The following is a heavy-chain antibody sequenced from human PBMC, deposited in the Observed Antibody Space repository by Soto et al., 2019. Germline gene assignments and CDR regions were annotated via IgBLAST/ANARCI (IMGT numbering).Heavy chain of an antibody. J-gene: IGHJ4*02. Sequence: GGSLRLSCAASGFTFSSYSMNWVRQAPGKGLEWVSYISSSSSTIYYADSVKGRFTISRDNAKNSLYLQMNSLRAEDTAVYYCARETSNFWSGYYTDYWGQGTLVTVSS. V-gene: IGHV3-48*01. CDR1: GFTFSSYS. D-gene: IGHD3-3*01. CDR3: ARETSNFWSGYYTDY. CDR2: ISSSSSTI.